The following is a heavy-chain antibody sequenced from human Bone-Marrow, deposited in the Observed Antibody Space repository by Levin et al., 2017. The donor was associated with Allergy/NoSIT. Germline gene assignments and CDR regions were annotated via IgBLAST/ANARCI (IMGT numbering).Heavy chain of an antibody. D-gene: IGHD3-10*01. CDR2: INWNGGST. CDR3: ARVSGTPRGSSDY. V-gene: IGHV3-20*04. J-gene: IGHJ4*02. Sequence: PSETLSLTCAASGFTFDDYGMSWVRQAPGKGLEWVSGINWNGGSTGYADSVKGRFTISRDNAKNSLYLQMNSLRAEDTALYYCARVSGTPRGSSDYWGQGTLVTVSS. CDR1: GFTFDDYG.